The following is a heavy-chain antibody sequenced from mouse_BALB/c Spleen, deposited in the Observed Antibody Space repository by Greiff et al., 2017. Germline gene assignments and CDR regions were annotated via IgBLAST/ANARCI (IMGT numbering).Heavy chain of an antibody. J-gene: IGHJ4*01. D-gene: IGHD3-2*01. CDR3: AMTARATAMDY. CDR1: GFTFSSYA. CDR2: ISSGGSYT. Sequence: EVKLVESGGGLVKPGGSLKLSCAASGFTFSSYAMSWVRQTPEKRLEWVATISSGGSYTYYPDSVKGRFTISRDNAKNTLYLQMSSLRSEDTAMYYCAMTARATAMDYWGQGTSVTVSS. V-gene: IGHV5-9-3*01.